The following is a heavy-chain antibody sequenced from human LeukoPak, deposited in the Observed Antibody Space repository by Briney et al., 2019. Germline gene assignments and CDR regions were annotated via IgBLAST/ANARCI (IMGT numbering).Heavy chain of an antibody. Sequence: ASVKVSCKVSGYTFTSYAMHWVRQAPGQRLEWMGWINAGNGNTKYSQKFQGRVTITRDTSASTAYMELSSLRSEDTAVYYCAKTYYYDSSGYYVSAPGAFDIWGQGTMVTVSS. J-gene: IGHJ3*02. V-gene: IGHV1-3*01. CDR2: INAGNGNT. CDR1: GYTFTSYA. CDR3: AKTYYYDSSGYYVSAPGAFDI. D-gene: IGHD3-22*01.